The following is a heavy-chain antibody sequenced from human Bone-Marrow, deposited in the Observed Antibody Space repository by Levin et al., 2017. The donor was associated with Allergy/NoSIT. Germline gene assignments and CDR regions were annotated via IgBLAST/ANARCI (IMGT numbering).Heavy chain of an antibody. Sequence: GESLKISCTCSGFSFGGSTMTWFRRAPGKGLQWVGFVRSKTYGGTTEYGASVKGRFTISRDDSKSIAYLHMNSPKIEDTAMYYCTRATYYYDSSGPFDLWGQGTMVFVSS. J-gene: IGHJ3*01. V-gene: IGHV3-49*03. CDR1: GFSFGGST. D-gene: IGHD3-22*01. CDR3: TRATYYYDSSGPFDL. CDR2: VRSKTYGGTT.